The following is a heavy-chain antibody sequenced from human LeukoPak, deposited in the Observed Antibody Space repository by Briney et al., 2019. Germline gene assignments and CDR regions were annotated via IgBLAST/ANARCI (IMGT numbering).Heavy chain of an antibody. J-gene: IGHJ6*02. D-gene: IGHD3-3*01. CDR2: IYYSGST. CDR1: GGPTSAYY. CDR3: ARDFASYYYGMDV. Sequence: SETLSLTCTVSGGPTSAYYWSWIRQPPGKGLEWIGYIYYSGSTDYNPSLKSRVTMSVDTSKNQFSLKLSSVTAADTAVYYCARDFASYYYGMDVWGQGTTVTVSS. V-gene: IGHV4-59*01.